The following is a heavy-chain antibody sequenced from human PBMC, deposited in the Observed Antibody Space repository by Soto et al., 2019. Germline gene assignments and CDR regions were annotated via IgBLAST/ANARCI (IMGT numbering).Heavy chain of an antibody. CDR3: ARDPPNQYYDSSGFYED. D-gene: IGHD3-22*01. CDR2: IYSGGST. V-gene: IGHV3-53*04. Sequence: EVQLVESGGGLVQPGGSLRLSCAASEFTVSSNYMSWVRQAPGKGLEWISVIYSGGSTYYADSVKGRFTISRDNSKNTVYLQMNSLRPEDTAVYYCARDPPNQYYDSSGFYEDWGQGALVTVSS. J-gene: IGHJ4*02. CDR1: EFTVSSNY.